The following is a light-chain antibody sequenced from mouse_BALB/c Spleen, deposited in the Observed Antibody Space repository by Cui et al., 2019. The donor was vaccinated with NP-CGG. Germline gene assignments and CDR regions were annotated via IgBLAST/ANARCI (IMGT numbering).Light chain of an antibody. V-gene: IGLV1*01. CDR3: ALWYSNHWV. CDR1: TGAVTTSNY. CDR2: GTN. J-gene: IGLJ1*01. Sequence: QAVVTQESALTTSPGETVTLTCRSSTGAVTTSNYANCVQEKPDHLFTGLMGGTNNRAPGVPARFSGSLIGDKAALTITGAQTEDEAIYFCALWYSNHWVFGGGTKLTVL.